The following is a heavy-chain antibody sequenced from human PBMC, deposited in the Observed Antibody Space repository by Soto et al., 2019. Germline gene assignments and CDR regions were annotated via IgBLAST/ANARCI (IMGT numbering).Heavy chain of an antibody. CDR3: ARGATYYYDSSGYPWAFDI. D-gene: IGHD3-22*01. V-gene: IGHV1-2*04. CDR1: GYTFTGYY. Sequence: VSVKLSCKASGYTFTGYYMHCVRQAPGQGLEWMGWINPNSGGTNYAQKFQGWVTMTRDTSISTAYMELSRLRSDDTAVYYCARGATYYYDSSGYPWAFDIWGQGTMVTVSS. J-gene: IGHJ3*02. CDR2: INPNSGGT.